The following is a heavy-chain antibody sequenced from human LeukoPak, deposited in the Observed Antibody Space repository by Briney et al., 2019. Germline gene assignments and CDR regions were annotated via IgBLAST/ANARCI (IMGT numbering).Heavy chain of an antibody. D-gene: IGHD5-18*01. CDR2: INHSGST. CDR3: ARVGEIQLWLGRYFDL. V-gene: IGHV4-34*01. Sequence: SETLSLTCAVYGGFFSGYYWSWIRQPPGKGLEWIGEINHSGSTNYNPSLKSRVTISVDTSKNQFSLKLSSVTAADTAVYYCARVGEIQLWLGRYFDLWGRGTLVTVSS. CDR1: GGFFSGYY. J-gene: IGHJ2*01.